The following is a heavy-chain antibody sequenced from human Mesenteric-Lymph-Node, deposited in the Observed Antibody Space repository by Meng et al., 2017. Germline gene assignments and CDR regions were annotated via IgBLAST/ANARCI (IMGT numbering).Heavy chain of an antibody. CDR2: IRSARHIT. D-gene: IGHD5-18*01. V-gene: IGHV3-74*01. CDR3: AAAMGSL. J-gene: IGHJ4*02. Sequence: EVTWVGSGGGLVRHGGSLRLSCAASGFTFSTYSMHWVRQAPGQGLGWVSSIRSARHITTYAASVKGRFVISRDNAKNTLYMKMNNLGAEDTDVYYCAAAMGSLWGQGALVTVSS. CDR1: GFTFSTYS.